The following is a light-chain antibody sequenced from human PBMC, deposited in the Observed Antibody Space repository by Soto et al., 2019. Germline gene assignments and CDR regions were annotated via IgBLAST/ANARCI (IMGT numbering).Light chain of an antibody. Sequence: EIVLTQSPATLSSFPGDRVTLSCRASQAVNTRLAWYQHKPGQAPRLLIYLTSNRAAGIPARFSGSGSETDFTLTISDVEPEDFAVYYCHQRQSWPRKFGQGTKVDIK. CDR2: LTS. CDR3: HQRQSWPRK. CDR1: QAVNTR. V-gene: IGKV3-11*01. J-gene: IGKJ1*01.